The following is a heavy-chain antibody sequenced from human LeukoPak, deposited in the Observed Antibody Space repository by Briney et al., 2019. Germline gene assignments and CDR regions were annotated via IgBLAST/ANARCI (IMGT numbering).Heavy chain of an antibody. Sequence: GGSLRLSCASSGFTFSSYAMSWVRQAPGKGLEWVSAISGSGGSTYYADSVKGRFTISRDNSKNTLYLQMNSLRAENTAVYYCAKDQWELLDFDYWGQGTLVTVSS. CDR2: ISGSGGST. D-gene: IGHD1-26*01. J-gene: IGHJ4*02. CDR1: GFTFSSYA. V-gene: IGHV3-23*01. CDR3: AKDQWELLDFDY.